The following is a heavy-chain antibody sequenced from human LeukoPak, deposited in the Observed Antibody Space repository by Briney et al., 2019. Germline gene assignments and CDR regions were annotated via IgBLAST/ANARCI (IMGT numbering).Heavy chain of an antibody. Sequence: GASLRLSCAASGFTFSSYSMIWVRQGPGEGMEWVSFITSSSYIYYVDSVKGRFTISGDNAKNSLHLQMNSLRAEDTAVYYCARGGMSTVTDRYGMDVWGQGTTVTVSS. CDR3: ARGGMSTVTDRYGMDV. D-gene: IGHD4-4*01. J-gene: IGHJ6*02. CDR1: GFTFSSYS. CDR2: ITSSSYI. V-gene: IGHV3-21*01.